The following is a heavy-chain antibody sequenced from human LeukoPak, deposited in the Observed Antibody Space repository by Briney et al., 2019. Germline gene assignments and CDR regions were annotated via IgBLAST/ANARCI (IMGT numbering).Heavy chain of an antibody. V-gene: IGHV3-20*04. Sequence: PGGSLRLSCAASGFTVSSNYMSWVRQAPGKGLESVSRVHWNGGRTGYADSVKGRFTISRDNAKNSLYLQMNSLRAEDTAVYYCAELGITMIGGVWGKGTTVTISS. D-gene: IGHD3-10*02. J-gene: IGHJ6*04. CDR3: AELGITMIGGV. CDR1: GFTVSSNY. CDR2: VHWNGGRT.